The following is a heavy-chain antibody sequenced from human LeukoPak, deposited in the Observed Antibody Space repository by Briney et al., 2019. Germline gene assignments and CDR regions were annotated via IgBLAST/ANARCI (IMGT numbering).Heavy chain of an antibody. V-gene: IGHV3-23*01. CDR2: ISESDTTT. CDR1: GFTFSSYA. Sequence: GGSLRLSCAASGFTFSSYAMTWVRQAPGKGLEWVSTISESDTTTYYADSVKGRFTISRDNSKNTLYLQMNSLSAEDTAIYYCAKWGDYDVLTGYYDSDYWGQGTLVTVSS. J-gene: IGHJ4*02. CDR3: AKWGDYDVLTGYYDSDY. D-gene: IGHD3-9*01.